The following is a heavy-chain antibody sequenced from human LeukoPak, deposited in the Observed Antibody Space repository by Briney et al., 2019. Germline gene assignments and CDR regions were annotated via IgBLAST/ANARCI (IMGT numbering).Heavy chain of an antibody. V-gene: IGHV4-59*01. J-gene: IGHJ4*02. CDR1: GDSISTYH. D-gene: IGHD5-18*01. Sequence: SETLSLTCSVSGDSISTYHWNWIRKPPGKGLEWIGYMQSTGNSKYNPSLRSRVTMFVDTSKNQVALILSSVTAADTAVYYCARDKRHSYGRYFDHWGQGALATVSS. CDR3: ARDKRHSYGRYFDH. CDR2: MQSTGNS.